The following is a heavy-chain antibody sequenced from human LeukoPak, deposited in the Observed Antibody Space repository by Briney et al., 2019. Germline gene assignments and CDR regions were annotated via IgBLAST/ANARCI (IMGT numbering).Heavy chain of an antibody. V-gene: IGHV4-34*01. Sequence: RSSETLSLTCAVYGGSFSGYYWSWIRQPPGKGLEWIGEINHSGSTNYNPSLKSRVTISVDKSKNQFSLKLSSVTAADTAVYYCALLSDYGDAGFFDYWGQGTLVTVSS. D-gene: IGHD4-17*01. CDR3: ALLSDYGDAGFFDY. J-gene: IGHJ4*02. CDR1: GGSFSGYY. CDR2: INHSGST.